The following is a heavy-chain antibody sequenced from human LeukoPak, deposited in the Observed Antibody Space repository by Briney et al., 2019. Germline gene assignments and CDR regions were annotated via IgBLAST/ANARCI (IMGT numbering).Heavy chain of an antibody. Sequence: GGSLRLSCAASGSTFSDYYMSWIRQAPGKGLEWVSYISSSGSTKYYADSVKGRFTISRDNAKNSLYLQMNSLRAEDTAVYYCARGYSSGWPIFDYWGQGTLVSVSS. D-gene: IGHD6-19*01. J-gene: IGHJ4*02. CDR2: ISSSGSTK. CDR1: GSTFSDYY. CDR3: ARGYSSGWPIFDY. V-gene: IGHV3-11*04.